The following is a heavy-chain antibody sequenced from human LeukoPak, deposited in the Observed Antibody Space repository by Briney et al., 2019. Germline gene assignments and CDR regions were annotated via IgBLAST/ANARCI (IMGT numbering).Heavy chain of an antibody. CDR2: IYYSGST. Sequence: PSETLSLTCTVSGGSISSYYWSWIRQPPGKGLEWIGYIYYSGSTNYNPSLKSRVTISVDTSKNQFSLKLSSVTAADTAVYYCARSGYSSSWYGWYFDLWGRGTLVTVSS. CDR1: GGSISSYY. J-gene: IGHJ2*01. CDR3: ARSGYSSSWYGWYFDL. D-gene: IGHD6-13*01. V-gene: IGHV4-59*08.